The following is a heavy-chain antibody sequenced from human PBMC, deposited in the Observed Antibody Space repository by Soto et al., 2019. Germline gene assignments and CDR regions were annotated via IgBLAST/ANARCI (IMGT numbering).Heavy chain of an antibody. D-gene: IGHD6-13*01. CDR1: GGSISSGDYY. J-gene: IGHJ5*02. CDR3: ARVPGIAAAGTNWFDP. CDR2: IYYSGST. V-gene: IGHV4-30-4*01. Sequence: SETLSLTCTVSGGSISSGDYYWSWIRQPPGKGLEWIGYIYYSGSTYYNPSLKSRVTISVDTSKNQFSLKLSSVTAADTAVYYCARVPGIAAAGTNWFDPWGQGTLVTVSS.